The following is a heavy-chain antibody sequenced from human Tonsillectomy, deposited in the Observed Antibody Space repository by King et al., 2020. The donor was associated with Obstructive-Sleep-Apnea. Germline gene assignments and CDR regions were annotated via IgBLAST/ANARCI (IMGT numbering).Heavy chain of an antibody. CDR3: AKGVGATGDYFDS. CDR2: FICSGGSK. D-gene: IGHD1-26*01. J-gene: IGHJ4*02. V-gene: IGHV3-23*04. CDR1: GFTFSSYA. Sequence: VQLVESGGGLVQPGGSLRLSCAASGFTFSSYATSWVRQAPGKGLEWGSTFICSGGSKYYADSLKGRFTIPRDNSKKTLYLQMNSLRVEDTAVYYCAKGVGATGDYFDSWGQGTLVTVSS.